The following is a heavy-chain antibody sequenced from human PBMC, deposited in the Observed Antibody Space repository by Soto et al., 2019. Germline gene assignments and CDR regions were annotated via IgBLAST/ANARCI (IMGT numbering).Heavy chain of an antibody. J-gene: IGHJ4*02. CDR3: ARILDYYDSSGYYIDY. Sequence: PGESLKISCKGSGYSFTSYWIGWVRQMPGKGLEWMGIIYPGDSDTRYSPSFQGQVTTSADKSISTAYLQWSSLKASDTAMYYCARILDYYDSSGYYIDYWGQGTLVTVSS. V-gene: IGHV5-51*01. CDR2: IYPGDSDT. D-gene: IGHD3-22*01. CDR1: GYSFTSYW.